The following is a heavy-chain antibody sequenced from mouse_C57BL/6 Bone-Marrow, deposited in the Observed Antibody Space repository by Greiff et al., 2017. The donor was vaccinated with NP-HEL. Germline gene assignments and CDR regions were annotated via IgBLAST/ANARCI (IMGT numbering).Heavy chain of an antibody. CDR1: GYSFTDYN. CDR3: ASPYDGYHTYYAMDY. J-gene: IGHJ4*01. CDR2: INPNYGTT. D-gene: IGHD2-3*01. V-gene: IGHV1-39*01. Sequence: EVKLVESGPELVKPGASVKISCKASGYSFTDYNMNWVKQSNGKSLEWIGVINPNYGTTSYNQKFKGKATLTVDQSSSTAYMQLNSLTSEDSAVYYCASPYDGYHTYYAMDYWGQGTSVTVSS.